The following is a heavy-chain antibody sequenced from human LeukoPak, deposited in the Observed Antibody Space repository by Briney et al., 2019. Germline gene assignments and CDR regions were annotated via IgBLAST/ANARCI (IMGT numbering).Heavy chain of an antibody. CDR2: INAYNGNT. J-gene: IGHJ6*02. CDR3: ARVAMWYRVLSPDYYGMDV. Sequence: ASVKVSCKASGYTFTSYGINWVRQAPGQGLEWMGWINAYNGNTNYAQKLQGRVTMTKDTSASTAYMELRSLGSDDTGVYNCARVAMWYRVLSPDYYGMDVWGQGTMVTVSS. D-gene: IGHD2-2*01. CDR1: GYTFTSYG. V-gene: IGHV1-18*01.